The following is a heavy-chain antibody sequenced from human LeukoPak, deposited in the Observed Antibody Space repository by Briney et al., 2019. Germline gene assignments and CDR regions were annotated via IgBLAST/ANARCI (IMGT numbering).Heavy chain of an antibody. CDR1: GYSFTSYW. D-gene: IGHD2-15*01. CDR2: IYPGYSDI. J-gene: IGHJ5*02. CDR3: ARRRDCSGGSCYSVPRYNWFDP. Sequence: VESLKISCKGSGYSFTSYWIGWVRQMPGKGLEWMGIIYPGYSDIRYSPSFQGQFTISADKSITTAYLQWSRLKASDTAMYYCARRRDCSGGSCYSVPRYNWFDPWGQGTLVTVSS. V-gene: IGHV5-51*01.